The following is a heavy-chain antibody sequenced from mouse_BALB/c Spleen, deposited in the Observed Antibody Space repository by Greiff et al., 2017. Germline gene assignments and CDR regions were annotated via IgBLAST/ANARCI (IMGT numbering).Heavy chain of an antibody. Sequence: EVKLVESGGGLVKPGGSLKLSCAASGFAFSSYDMSWVRQTPEKRLEWVAYISSGGGSTYYPDTVKGRFTISRDNAKNTLYLQMSSLKSEDTDMYYCARRRCITPRRGYFDVWGAGTTVTVSS. CDR2: ISSGGGST. V-gene: IGHV5-12-1*01. CDR3: ARRRCITPRRGYFDV. J-gene: IGHJ1*01. D-gene: IGHD1-1*01. CDR1: GFAFSSYD.